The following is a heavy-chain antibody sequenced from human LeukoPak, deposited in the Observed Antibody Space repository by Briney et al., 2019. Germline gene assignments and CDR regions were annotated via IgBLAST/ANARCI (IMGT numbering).Heavy chain of an antibody. Sequence: TLSLTCTVSGCSFSSGGYYWSWLRQHPGLGLEWIGYIYYSGSTYYNPSLKSRVTISVDTSKNQFSLKLSSVTAADTAVYYCASSLIAAAGEGAFDIWGQGTMVTVSS. V-gene: IGHV4-31*03. CDR2: IYYSGST. J-gene: IGHJ3*02. CDR3: ASSLIAAAGEGAFDI. CDR1: GCSFSSGGYY. D-gene: IGHD6-13*01.